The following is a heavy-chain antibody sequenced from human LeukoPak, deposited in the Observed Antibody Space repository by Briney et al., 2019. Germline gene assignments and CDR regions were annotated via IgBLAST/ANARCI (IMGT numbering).Heavy chain of an antibody. CDR3: ARGIMNDFWSGSPPSFDY. Sequence: SETLSLTCAVYGGSFSGYYWSWIRQPPGKGLEWIGEINHSGSTNYNPSLKSRVTISVDTSKDQFSLKLSSVTAADTAVYYCARGIMNDFWSGSPPSFDYWGQGTLVTVSS. CDR2: INHSGST. J-gene: IGHJ4*02. D-gene: IGHD3-3*01. CDR1: GGSFSGYY. V-gene: IGHV4-34*01.